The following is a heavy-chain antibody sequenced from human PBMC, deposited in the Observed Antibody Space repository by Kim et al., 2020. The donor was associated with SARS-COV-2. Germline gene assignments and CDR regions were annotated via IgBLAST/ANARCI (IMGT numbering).Heavy chain of an antibody. J-gene: IGHJ4*02. D-gene: IGHD1-26*01. CDR1: GYTFRNYG. CDR2: ISAYNGNT. Sequence: ASVKVSCKASGYTFRNYGFSWVRQAPGQGLEWMGWISAYNGNTKYAKKFQGRVIMTTDSSRTTAYMELRSLRPDDTAVYYCARATNFYSGKDYWGQGTLVTVSS. V-gene: IGHV1-18*01. CDR3: ARATNFYSGKDY.